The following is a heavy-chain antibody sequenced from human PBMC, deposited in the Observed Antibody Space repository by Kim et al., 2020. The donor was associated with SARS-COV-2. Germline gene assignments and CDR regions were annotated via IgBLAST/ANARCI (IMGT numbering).Heavy chain of an antibody. D-gene: IGHD2-2*01. J-gene: IGHJ6*02. Sequence: GGSLRLSCAASGFIFSGYYMSWIRQAPGKGLEWVSHISSTRTYTYYADSVKGRFTISRDNAKNSLWLQMNSLRAEDTAVYYCARDTTTAAAVTCHYYGLGVWGEGDTVT. V-gene: IGHV3-11*06. CDR1: GFIFSGYY. CDR2: ISSTRTYT. CDR3: ARDTTTAAAVTCHYYGLGV.